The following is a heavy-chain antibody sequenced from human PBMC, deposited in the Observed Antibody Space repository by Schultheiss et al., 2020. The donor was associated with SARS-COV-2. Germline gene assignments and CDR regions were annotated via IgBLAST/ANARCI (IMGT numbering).Heavy chain of an antibody. CDR3: ARHCSSTSCYNLDYFDY. CDR2: IYYSGST. J-gene: IGHJ4*02. V-gene: IGHV4-59*08. D-gene: IGHD2-2*02. CDR1: GGSISSYY. Sequence: SETLSLTCTVSGGSISSYYWSWIRQPPGKGLEWIGYIYYSGSTNYNPSLKSRVTISVDTSKNQFSLKLSSVTAADTAVYYCARHCSSTSCYNLDYFDYWGQGTLVTVSS.